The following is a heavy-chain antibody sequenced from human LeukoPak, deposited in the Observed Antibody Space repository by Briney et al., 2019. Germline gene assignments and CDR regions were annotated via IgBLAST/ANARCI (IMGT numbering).Heavy chain of an antibody. D-gene: IGHD5-18*01. CDR2: MNPNSGNT. Sequence: KVSCKASGYTFTSYDINWVRQATGQGLEWMGWMNPNSGNTGYAQKFQGRVTMTRNTSISTAYMELSSLRSEDTAVYYCARGRYSYGQTPYYYYYYMDVWGKGTTVTVSS. V-gene: IGHV1-8*01. J-gene: IGHJ6*03. CDR1: GYTFTSYD. CDR3: ARGRYSYGQTPYYYYYYMDV.